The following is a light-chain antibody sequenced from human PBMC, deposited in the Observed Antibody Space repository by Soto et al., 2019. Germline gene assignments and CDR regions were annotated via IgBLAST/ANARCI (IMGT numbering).Light chain of an antibody. J-gene: IGKJ5*01. CDR1: QSISTT. CDR2: GAS. Sequence: EIVLKQSPGTLSLSKGERATLSCRASQSISTTVAWYQQKPGQAPRLLIYGASSRATGIPDRFSGSGSGTDFTLTISRLEPEDFAVYYCQQYGRSITFGQGTRLEIK. V-gene: IGKV3-20*01. CDR3: QQYGRSIT.